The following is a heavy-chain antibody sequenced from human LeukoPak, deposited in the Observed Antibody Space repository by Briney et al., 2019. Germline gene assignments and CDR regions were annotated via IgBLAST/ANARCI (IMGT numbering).Heavy chain of an antibody. CDR3: AKDDDYYDILTAYAFDI. Sequence: GGSLRLSCAASGFIFSDYAMSWVRQAPGKGLEWVSDIRAGSGITYYADSVKGRFTISRDNAKNTLYLQMNSLRAEDTAVYYCAKDDDYYDILTAYAFDIWGQGTMVTVSS. D-gene: IGHD3-9*01. J-gene: IGHJ3*02. V-gene: IGHV3-23*01. CDR1: GFIFSDYA. CDR2: IRAGSGIT.